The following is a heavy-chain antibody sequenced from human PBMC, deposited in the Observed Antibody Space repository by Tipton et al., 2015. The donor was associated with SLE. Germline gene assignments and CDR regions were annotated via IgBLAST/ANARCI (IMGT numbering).Heavy chain of an antibody. V-gene: IGHV4-59*12. J-gene: IGHJ4*02. CDR1: GGSISSYY. CDR2: IYYSGST. Sequence: TLSLTCTVSGGSISSYYWSWIRQPPGKGLEWIGYIYYSGSTYYNPSLKSRVTISVDTSKNQFSLKLTSVTAADTAVYYCAREGEGWELLYWGQGTLVTVSS. CDR3: AREGEGWELLY. D-gene: IGHD1-26*01.